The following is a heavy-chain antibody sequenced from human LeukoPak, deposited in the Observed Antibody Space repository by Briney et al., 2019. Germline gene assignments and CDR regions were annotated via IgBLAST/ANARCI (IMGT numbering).Heavy chain of an antibody. CDR2: INPNSGGT. CDR1: GYTFTGYY. Sequence: ASVKVPCKASGYTFTGYYMHWVRQAPGQGLEWMGRINPNSGGTNYAQKFQGRVTMTRDTSISTAYMELSRLRSDDTAVYYCARDPGDNWNDMDYWGQGTLVTVSS. J-gene: IGHJ4*02. V-gene: IGHV1-2*06. D-gene: IGHD1-1*01. CDR3: ARDPGDNWNDMDY.